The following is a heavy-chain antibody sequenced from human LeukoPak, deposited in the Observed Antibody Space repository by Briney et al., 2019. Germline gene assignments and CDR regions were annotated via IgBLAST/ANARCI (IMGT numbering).Heavy chain of an antibody. CDR2: INPNSGGT. D-gene: IGHD6-13*01. J-gene: IGHJ5*02. Sequence: WASVKVSCKASGYTFTGYYMHWVRQAPGQGLEWMGWINPNSGGTNYAQKFQGRVTMTRDTSISTAYMELSRLRSDDTAVYYCARDQGDSSSWYPRPGWFDPWGQGTLVTVSS. V-gene: IGHV1-2*02. CDR3: ARDQGDSSSWYPRPGWFDP. CDR1: GYTFTGYY.